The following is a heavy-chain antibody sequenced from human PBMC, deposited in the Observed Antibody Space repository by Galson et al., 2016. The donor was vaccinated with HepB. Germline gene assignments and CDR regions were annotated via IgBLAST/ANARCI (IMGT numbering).Heavy chain of an antibody. Sequence: SVKVSCKASGGNFINNALNWVRQVPGQGLEWTRGIIPVSETAIYAPNFQGRVTITADEATNTSYMRVSSLRSEDTAVYYCARGSRSYWKYFDYWGQGALVTVSP. V-gene: IGHV1-69*13. D-gene: IGHD1-1*01. CDR1: GGNFINNA. J-gene: IGHJ4*02. CDR3: ARGSRSYWKYFDY. CDR2: IIPVSETA.